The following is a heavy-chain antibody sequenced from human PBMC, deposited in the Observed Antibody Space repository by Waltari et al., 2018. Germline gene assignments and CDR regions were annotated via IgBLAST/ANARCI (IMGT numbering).Heavy chain of an antibody. CDR2: INGDGYGI. J-gene: IGHJ4*02. D-gene: IGHD5-18*01. CDR1: GFTFSDYW. V-gene: IGHV3-74*03. CDR3: ARKGGRGYTYGPFYFDY. Sequence: EVQLVEAGGDLVQPGGSLRLSCAASGFTFSDYWIPWSRQAPGKGVVWVSRINGDGYGITYSDSVQGRFTISRDNTKNTLYLQLNSLRAEDTAVYYCARKGGRGYTYGPFYFDYWGRGTLVTVSS.